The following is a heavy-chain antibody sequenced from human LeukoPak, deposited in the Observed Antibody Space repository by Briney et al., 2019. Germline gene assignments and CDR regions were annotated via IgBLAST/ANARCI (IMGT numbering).Heavy chain of an antibody. CDR1: GGSFSGYY. CDR3: ARGPN. CDR2: FYHGGST. J-gene: IGHJ4*02. V-gene: IGHV4-34*01. Sequence: SETLSLTCAVYGGSFSGYYWSWIRQPPGKGLEWIGTFYHGGSTYYNPSLKSRVTISVDTSKNQFSLKLSSVTAADTAVYYCARGPNWGQGTLVTVSS.